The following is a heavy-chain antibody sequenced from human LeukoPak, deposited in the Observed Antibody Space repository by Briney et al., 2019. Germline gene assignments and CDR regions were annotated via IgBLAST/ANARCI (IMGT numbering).Heavy chain of an antibody. Sequence: GGSLRLSCAASGFTFSSYWMSWVRQAPGKGLEWVSSITSSSSYIYYADSVKGRFTISRDNAKNSLYLQMNSLRAEDTAVYYCARDDFSGYPDYWGQGTLVTVSS. CDR1: GFTFSSYW. CDR3: ARDDFSGYPDY. D-gene: IGHD3-22*01. CDR2: ITSSSSYI. V-gene: IGHV3-21*01. J-gene: IGHJ4*02.